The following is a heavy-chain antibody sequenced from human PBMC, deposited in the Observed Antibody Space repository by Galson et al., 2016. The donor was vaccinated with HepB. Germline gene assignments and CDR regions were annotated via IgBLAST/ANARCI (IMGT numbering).Heavy chain of an antibody. CDR1: GFTFDTFT. CDR2: TSYDGTNN. CDR3: ARDSAGGYSDY. J-gene: IGHJ4*02. D-gene: IGHD3-10*01. Sequence: SLRLSCAASGFTFDTFTLHWVRQSPGKGLEWVAVTSYDGTNNYYADSVKGRFTISRDNSKNTLYLQMNSLRPEDTAVYYCARDSAGGYSDYWGQGTLVTVSS. V-gene: IGHV3-30-3*01.